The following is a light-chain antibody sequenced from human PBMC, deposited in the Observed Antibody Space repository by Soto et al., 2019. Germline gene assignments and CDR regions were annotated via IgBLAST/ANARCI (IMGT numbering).Light chain of an antibody. J-gene: IGKJ5*01. Sequence: IVMTQSPATLSVSSGERVTLSCRASQSVRTNLAWYQQKPGQAPRLLIYGASTRATGLPARFSGSGSGTDFTLTISSLQSEDFAVYYCQQYNTWPPITFGQGTRLEIK. CDR1: QSVRTN. CDR3: QQYNTWPPIT. V-gene: IGKV3-15*01. CDR2: GAS.